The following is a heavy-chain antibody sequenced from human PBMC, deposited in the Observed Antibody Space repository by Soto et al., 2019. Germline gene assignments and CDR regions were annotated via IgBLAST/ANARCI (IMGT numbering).Heavy chain of an antibody. Sequence: PGESLKISCSASGYTFTSYWISWGRQMPGKGLEWMGRIDPSDSYTNYSPSFQGHVTISVDMSISTAYMQCSSLKASDTAMYYCVRQPMTSPYWYFDVWGRGTLVTVSS. J-gene: IGHJ2*01. D-gene: IGHD2-21*02. CDR1: GYTFTSYW. CDR3: VRQPMTSPYWYFDV. CDR2: IDPSDSYT. V-gene: IGHV5-10-1*01.